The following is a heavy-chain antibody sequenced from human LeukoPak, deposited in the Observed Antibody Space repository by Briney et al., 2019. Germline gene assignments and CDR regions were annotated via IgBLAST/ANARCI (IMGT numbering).Heavy chain of an antibody. CDR2: VNHSGYT. D-gene: IGHD4-17*01. CDR3: ARQLYGSDY. V-gene: IGHV4-34*01. CDR1: GVSFSTYY. Sequence: PSETLSLTCGVSGVSFSTYYWSWISQSPEKGLEWIGEVNHSGYTNYNPSLKSRVTISVDTSKNQFSLKLRSVTAADTAVYYCARQLYGSDYWGQGTLVTVSS. J-gene: IGHJ4*02.